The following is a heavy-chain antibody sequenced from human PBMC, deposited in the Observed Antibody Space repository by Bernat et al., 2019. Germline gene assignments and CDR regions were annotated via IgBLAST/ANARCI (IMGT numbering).Heavy chain of an antibody. D-gene: IGHD3-3*01. CDR1: GYTFTSYG. Sequence: QVQLVQSGAEVKKPGASVKVSCKASGYTFTSYGISWVRQAPGQGLEWMGWISAYNGNTNYAQKLQGRVTMTTDTFTSTAYMGLRSLRSDDTAVYYCARDSPVYYDFWSGYYTGYCYYYMDVWGKGTTVTVSS. CDR2: ISAYNGNT. CDR3: ARDSPVYYDFWSGYYTGYCYYYMDV. V-gene: IGHV1-18*04. J-gene: IGHJ6*03.